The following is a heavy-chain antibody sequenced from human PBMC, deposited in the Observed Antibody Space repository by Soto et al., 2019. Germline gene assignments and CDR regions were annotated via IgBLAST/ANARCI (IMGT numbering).Heavy chain of an antibody. V-gene: IGHV3-48*01. CDR1: GFTFSSYS. J-gene: IGHJ4*02. Sequence: GGSLRLSCAASGFTFSSYSMNWVRQAPGKGLEWVSYISSSSSTIYYADSVKGRFTISRDNAKNSLYLQMNSLRAEDTAVYYCAMAGSTFGGVIAAWGYWGQGTLVTVSS. CDR3: AMAGSTFGGVIAAWGY. CDR2: ISSSSSTI. D-gene: IGHD3-16*02.